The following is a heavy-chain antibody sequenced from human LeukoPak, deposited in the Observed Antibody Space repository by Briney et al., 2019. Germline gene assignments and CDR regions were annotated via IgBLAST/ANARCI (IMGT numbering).Heavy chain of an antibody. CDR1: GFTFSSYW. D-gene: IGHD5-18*01. CDR2: INQDGSGK. V-gene: IGHV3-7*01. J-gene: IGHJ4*02. Sequence: PGGSLRLSCAAFGFTFSSYWMSWVRQAPGKGPEWVANINQDGSGKYYVDSVKGRFTMSRDNAKNSLYLQMNSLRAEDTAVYYCARHRGYSYGYRDYWGQGTLVTVSS. CDR3: ARHRGYSYGYRDY.